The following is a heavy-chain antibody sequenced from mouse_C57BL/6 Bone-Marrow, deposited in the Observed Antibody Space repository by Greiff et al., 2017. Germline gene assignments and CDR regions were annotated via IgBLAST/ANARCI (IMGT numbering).Heavy chain of an antibody. CDR3: ARGGSYCYFDV. CDR2: IDPSDSDT. V-gene: IGHV1-52*01. J-gene: IGHJ1*03. Sequence: QVQLKQPGAELVRPGSSVKLSCKASGYTFTSYWMHWVKQRPIQGLEWIGNIDPSDSDTHYNQKFKDKATLTVDKSSSTAYMQLSSLTSEDSAVYDYARGGSYCYFDVWCTGTTVTVSS. CDR1: GYTFTSYW.